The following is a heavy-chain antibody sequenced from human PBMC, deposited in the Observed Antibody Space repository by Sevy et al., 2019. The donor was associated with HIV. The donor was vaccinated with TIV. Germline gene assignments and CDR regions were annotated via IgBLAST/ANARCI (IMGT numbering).Heavy chain of an antibody. CDR2: ISGSDNTI. Sequence: GGSLRLSCEASGFTFSDYYMSWIRQAPGKGLEWLSYISGSDNTIYYADSVKGRFTISRDNAKNSLYLQMNNLRAEDTAVYYCARDHVKDGDLGDYYYYAMDVWGQGTSVTVSS. J-gene: IGHJ6*02. D-gene: IGHD4-17*01. CDR1: GFTFSDYY. CDR3: ARDHVKDGDLGDYYYYAMDV. V-gene: IGHV3-11*01.